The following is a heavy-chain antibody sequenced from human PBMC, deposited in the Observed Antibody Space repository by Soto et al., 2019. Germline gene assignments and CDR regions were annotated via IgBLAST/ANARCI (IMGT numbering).Heavy chain of an antibody. CDR3: ARGDVDTAVDYYYYGMDV. Sequence: EVQLLESGEGLVQPGGSLRLSCAASGFTFSSYAMSWVRQAPGKGLEWVSAISGSGGSTYYADSVKGRFTISRDNSKNTLYLQMNSLRAEDTAVYYCARGDVDTAVDYYYYGMDVWGQGTTVTVSS. V-gene: IGHV3-23*01. CDR2: ISGSGGST. CDR1: GFTFSSYA. D-gene: IGHD5-18*01. J-gene: IGHJ6*02.